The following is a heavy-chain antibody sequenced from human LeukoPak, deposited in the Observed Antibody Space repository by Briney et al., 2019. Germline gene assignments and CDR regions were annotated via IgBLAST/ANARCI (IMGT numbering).Heavy chain of an antibody. V-gene: IGHV3-9*01. CDR2: ISWNSGSI. D-gene: IGHD1-26*01. Sequence: PGGSLRLSCAASGFTFDDYAMHWVRQAPGKGLEWVSGISWNSGSIGYADSVKGRFTISRDNAKNSLYLQMNSLRAEDTALYYCAKDIGRGSYFSFDYWGQGTLVTVSS. J-gene: IGHJ4*02. CDR3: AKDIGRGSYFSFDY. CDR1: GFTFDDYA.